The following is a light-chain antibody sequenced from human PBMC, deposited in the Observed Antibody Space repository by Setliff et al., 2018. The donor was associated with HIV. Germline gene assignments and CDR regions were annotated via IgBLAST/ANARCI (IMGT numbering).Light chain of an antibody. CDR2: EVS. Sequence: QSVLTQPRSVSGSPGQSVTISCTGPSSDVGNYNSVSWYQQHPGKAPKFIIYEVSKRPSGVSHRFSGSKSGNTASLTISGLQAEDEADYYCCSYAGSRIVVFGGGTK. CDR3: CSYAGSRIVV. CDR1: SSDVGNYNS. J-gene: IGLJ2*01. V-gene: IGLV2-11*01.